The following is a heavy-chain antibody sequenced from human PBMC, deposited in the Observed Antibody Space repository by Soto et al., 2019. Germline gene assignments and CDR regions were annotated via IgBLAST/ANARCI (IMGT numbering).Heavy chain of an antibody. CDR3: ARSGFYGSGSRPYVFDS. Sequence: QVQLVQSGAEVKKPGSSVKVSCKASGGTFSSYAISWVRQAPGQGLEWMGGIIPIFGTANYAQKFQGRVTITADESTSTAYMELRNLRSDDTAVYYCARSGFYGSGSRPYVFDSWGQGTLVTVSS. CDR1: GGTFSSYA. V-gene: IGHV1-69*01. D-gene: IGHD3-10*01. J-gene: IGHJ4*02. CDR2: IIPIFGTA.